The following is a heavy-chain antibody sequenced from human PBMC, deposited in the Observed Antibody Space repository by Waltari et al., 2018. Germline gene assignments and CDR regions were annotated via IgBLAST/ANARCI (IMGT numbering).Heavy chain of an antibody. D-gene: IGHD3-22*01. CDR2: IYPGDSDT. Sequence: EVQLVQSGAEVKKPGESLKISCQGSGYSFTSYWIGWVRQMPGKGLGWMGIIYPGDSDTRYSRSFQGQVTISADKSISTAYLQWSSLKASDTAMYYCARLPYYYDSSGYSLDYWGQGTLVTVSS. J-gene: IGHJ4*02. V-gene: IGHV5-51*01. CDR1: GYSFTSYW. CDR3: ARLPYYYDSSGYSLDY.